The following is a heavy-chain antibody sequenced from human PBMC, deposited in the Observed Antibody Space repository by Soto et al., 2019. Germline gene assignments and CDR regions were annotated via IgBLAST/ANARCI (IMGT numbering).Heavy chain of an antibody. Sequence: EVQLLESGGGLVQPGGSLRLSCEASGFTFSTSAMSWVRQAPGKGLEWVSTISDSGSTYYADSVKGRFTISRDKSNNTLDLQMNSQRAEDTAVFYCAKVWGEDGYCSRTSCLYYFHHWGQGTLVTVSS. D-gene: IGHD2-2*03. CDR2: ISDSGST. CDR1: GFTFSTSA. V-gene: IGHV3-23*01. CDR3: AKVWGEDGYCSRTSCLYYFHH. J-gene: IGHJ4*02.